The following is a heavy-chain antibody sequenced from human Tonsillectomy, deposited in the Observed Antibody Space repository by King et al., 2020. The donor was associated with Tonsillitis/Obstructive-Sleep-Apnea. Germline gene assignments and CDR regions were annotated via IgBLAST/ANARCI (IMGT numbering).Heavy chain of an antibody. J-gene: IGHJ2*01. D-gene: IGHD6-13*01. CDR1: GYSFTSYW. CDR3: ARPPPGLYSSSWFPL. V-gene: IGHV5-51*01. Sequence: VQLVESGAEVKKPGESLKISCKGSGYSFTSYWIGWVRQMPGKGLEWMGIIYPGDSDTRYSPSFQGQVTISADKSISTAYLQWSSLKASNTAMYYCARPPPGLYSSSWFPLWGRGTLVTVSS. CDR2: IYPGDSDT.